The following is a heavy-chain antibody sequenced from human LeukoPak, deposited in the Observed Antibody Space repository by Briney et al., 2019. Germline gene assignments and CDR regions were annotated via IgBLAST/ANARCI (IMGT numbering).Heavy chain of an antibody. Sequence: SETLSLTCTVSGGSISSYYWSWIRQPPGKGLEWIGYICYSGSTNYNPSLKGRVTISVDTSKNQFSLKLSSVTAADTAVYYCARDAGEYSSGWFDYWGQGTLVTVSS. CDR1: GGSISSYY. D-gene: IGHD6-19*01. J-gene: IGHJ4*02. CDR3: ARDAGEYSSGWFDY. CDR2: ICYSGST. V-gene: IGHV4-59*01.